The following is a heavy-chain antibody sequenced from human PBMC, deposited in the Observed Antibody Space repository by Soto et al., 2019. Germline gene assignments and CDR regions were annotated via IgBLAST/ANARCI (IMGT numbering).Heavy chain of an antibody. V-gene: IGHV2-5*02. CDR1: GFSLSTSAAS. D-gene: IGHD2-2*01. CDR2: IYWDDDK. J-gene: IGHJ4*02. CDR3: PHRGTASDSYCSSTSCYKRWQNYDY. Sequence: SGPTLVNPTQSLTLTCTFSGFSLSTSAASAGWTRQPPAKPLECLALIYWDDDKRYSPSLKSRLTITKDTSKNQVVLKMTNMDPVDTPKYSCPHRGTASDSYCSSTSCYKRWQNYDYWGQ.